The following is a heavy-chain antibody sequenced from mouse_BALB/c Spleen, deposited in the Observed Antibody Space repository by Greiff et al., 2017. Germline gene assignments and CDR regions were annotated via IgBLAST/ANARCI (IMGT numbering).Heavy chain of an antibody. CDR2: ISSGGSYT. D-gene: IGHD2-1*01. Sequence: EVKLMESGGGLVKPGGSLKLSCAASGFTFSSYTMSWVRQTPEKRLEWVATISSGGSYTYYPDSVKGRFTISRDNAKNTLYLQMSSLKSEDTAMYYCTRRLYYASGPFAYWGQGTLVTVSA. CDR1: GFTFSSYT. V-gene: IGHV5-6-4*01. J-gene: IGHJ3*01. CDR3: TRRLYYASGPFAY.